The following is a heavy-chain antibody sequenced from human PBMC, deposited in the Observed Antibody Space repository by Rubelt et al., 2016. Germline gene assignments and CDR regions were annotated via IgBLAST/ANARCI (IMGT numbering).Heavy chain of an antibody. CDR2: ISPPGDTT. Sequence: QAQLVQSGAEVKKPGASVKVSCKASGYTLTDYYMHWVRQAPGQGLEWMGVISPPGDTTDYAQACRGRMDVTREMCASTVYMEIRSLRSDDTAVDYCARGVVGEKLFDSWGQGTLVAVSS. CDR3: ARGVVGEKLFDS. V-gene: IGHV1-46*03. CDR1: GYTLTDYY. J-gene: IGHJ4*02. D-gene: IGHD2-21*01.